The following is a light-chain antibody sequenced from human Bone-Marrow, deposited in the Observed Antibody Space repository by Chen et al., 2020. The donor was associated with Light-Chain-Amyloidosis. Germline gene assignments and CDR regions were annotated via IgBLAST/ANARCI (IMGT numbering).Light chain of an antibody. V-gene: IGLV3-25*02. CDR1: DLPTKY. CDR3: QSADSSGTYEVI. J-gene: IGLJ2*01. CDR2: RDS. Sequence: SYELTQPPSVSVSPGQTARITCSGDDLPTKYAYWYQQKPGQAPVMVIHRDSERPSGISERFSGSSSGTTATLPSSGVQAEEEADYHCQSADSSGTYEVIFGGGTKLTVL.